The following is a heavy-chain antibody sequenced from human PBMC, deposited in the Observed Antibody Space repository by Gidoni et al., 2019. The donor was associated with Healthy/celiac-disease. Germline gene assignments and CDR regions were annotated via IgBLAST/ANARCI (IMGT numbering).Heavy chain of an antibody. J-gene: IGHJ4*02. CDR1: GYTFTGYY. CDR2: INPNSGGT. D-gene: IGHD6-6*01. Sequence: QVQLVQSGAEVKKPGASVKVSCRASGYTFTGYYIHWVRQAPGQGLEWMGWINPNSGGTNYAQKFQGRVTMTRDTSISTAYMELSRLRSDDTAVYYCAREMGYSSSSGPLDYWGQGTLVTVSS. CDR3: AREMGYSSSSGPLDY. V-gene: IGHV1-2*02.